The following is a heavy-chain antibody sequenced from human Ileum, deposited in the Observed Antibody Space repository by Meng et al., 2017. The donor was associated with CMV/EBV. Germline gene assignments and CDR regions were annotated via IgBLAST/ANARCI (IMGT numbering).Heavy chain of an antibody. CDR3: AREENTVNQFEY. Sequence: QVTLQESGPGLVKPSAPLSLTCAVSGGSISTYYWTWVRQPAGKGLEWIGRINAGGSTNDNPSLKSRVTMSVDTSKNQFSLKVTSVTAADTAVYYCAREENTVNQFEYWGQGTLVTVSS. CDR1: GGSISTYY. V-gene: IGHV4-4*07. D-gene: IGHD4-17*01. CDR2: INAGGST. J-gene: IGHJ4*02.